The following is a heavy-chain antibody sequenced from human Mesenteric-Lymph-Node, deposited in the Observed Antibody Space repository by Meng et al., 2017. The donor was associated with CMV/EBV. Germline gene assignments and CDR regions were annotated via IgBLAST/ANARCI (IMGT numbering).Heavy chain of an antibody. J-gene: IGHJ4*02. CDR2: INPNNGDT. CDR3: ARDEGSSSSQDF. CDR1: GYSFTDYY. Sequence: SCKASGYSFTDYYLHWGRQAPGQGLEWMGRINPNNGDTNYAQHFQGRVTMTRDTSISTAYMALSRLTSDDTAIYYCARDEGSSSSQDFWGQGSLV. D-gene: IGHD2-2*01. V-gene: IGHV1-2*06.